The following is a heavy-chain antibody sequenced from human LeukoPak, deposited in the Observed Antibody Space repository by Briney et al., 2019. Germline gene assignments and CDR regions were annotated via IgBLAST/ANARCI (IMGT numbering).Heavy chain of an antibody. Sequence: GGSLRLSCAASGFTFSSYAMSWVRQAPGKGLEWVSAISGSGGSTYYADSVKGRFTISRDNSKNTLYLQMSSLRAEDTAVYYCAKDLRTIVVVVAATSSDYWGQGTLVTVSS. CDR1: GFTFSSYA. J-gene: IGHJ4*02. CDR2: ISGSGGST. CDR3: AKDLRTIVVVVAATSSDY. V-gene: IGHV3-23*01. D-gene: IGHD2-15*01.